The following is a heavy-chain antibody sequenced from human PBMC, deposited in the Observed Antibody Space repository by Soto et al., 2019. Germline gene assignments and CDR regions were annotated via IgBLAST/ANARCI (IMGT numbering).Heavy chain of an antibody. Sequence: GGSLRLSCAASGFTLRSYWMHWVRQAPGGGLVWVSRIDGSGSNTFYADSVKGRFTISRDNAKNTLYLQMNNLSPEDTAVYYCARNLNGYGNWDYWGQGNLVTVPS. CDR2: IDGSGSNT. V-gene: IGHV3-74*01. CDR1: GFTLRSYW. CDR3: ARNLNGYGNWDY. D-gene: IGHD1-1*01. J-gene: IGHJ4*02.